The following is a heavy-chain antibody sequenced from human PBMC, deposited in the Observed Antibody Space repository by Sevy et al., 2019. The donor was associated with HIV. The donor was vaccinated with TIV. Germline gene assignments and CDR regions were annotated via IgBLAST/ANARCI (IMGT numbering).Heavy chain of an antibody. CDR1: GGSFSGYY. Sequence: SETLSLTCAVYGGSFSGYYWSWIRQPPGKGLEWIGEINHSGSTNYNPSLKSRVTISVDTSKNQFSLKLSSVTAADTGVYYCARGSTVPFGSSTSCYDYWGQGTLVTVSS. D-gene: IGHD2-2*01. V-gene: IGHV4-34*01. J-gene: IGHJ4*02. CDR2: INHSGST. CDR3: ARGSTVPFGSSTSCYDY.